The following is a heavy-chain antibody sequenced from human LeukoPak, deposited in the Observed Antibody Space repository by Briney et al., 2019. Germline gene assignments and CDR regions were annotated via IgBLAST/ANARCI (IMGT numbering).Heavy chain of an antibody. CDR3: ARDDTMVRGVIPRFDY. J-gene: IGHJ4*02. Sequence: RASVKVSCKASGYTFTSYGISWVRQAPGQGLEWMGWISAYNGNTNYAQKLQGRVTMTTDTSTSTAYMELRSLRSDDTAVYYCARDDTMVRGVIPRFDYWGQGTLVTVSS. D-gene: IGHD3-10*01. CDR2: ISAYNGNT. CDR1: GYTFTSYG. V-gene: IGHV1-18*01.